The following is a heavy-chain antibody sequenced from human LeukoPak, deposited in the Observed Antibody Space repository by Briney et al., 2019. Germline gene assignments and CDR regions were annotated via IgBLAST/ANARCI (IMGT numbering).Heavy chain of an antibody. Sequence: ASVKVSCKASGGIFSSYAISWVRQAPGQGLEWMGGIISIFGTANYAQKFQGRVTITADESTSTAYMELSSLRSEVTAVYYCALSRYIVVVGAATPANWFDPWGQGTLVTVSS. CDR1: GGIFSSYA. CDR2: IISIFGTA. D-gene: IGHD2-15*01. J-gene: IGHJ5*02. V-gene: IGHV1-69*13. CDR3: ALSRYIVVVGAATPANWFDP.